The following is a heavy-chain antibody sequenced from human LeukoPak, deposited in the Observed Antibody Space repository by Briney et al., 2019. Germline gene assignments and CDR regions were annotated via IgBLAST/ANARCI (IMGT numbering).Heavy chain of an antibody. CDR3: VREGAVALKHFDL. CDR2: MRPTDAYT. J-gene: IGHJ4*02. D-gene: IGHD6-19*01. CDR1: GFSLTNNY. V-gene: IGHV1-46*01. Sequence: ASEKVSCKAFGFSLTNNYMHWVRQAPGQGLEWMGYMRPTDAYTGYAPKFQGRVTVTRDTSTNTLYMELSSLGSDDTAVYYCVREGAVALKHFDLWGQGTLLTVSS.